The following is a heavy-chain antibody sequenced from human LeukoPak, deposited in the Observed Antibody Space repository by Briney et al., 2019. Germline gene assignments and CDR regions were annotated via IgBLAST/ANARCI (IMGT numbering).Heavy chain of an antibody. D-gene: IGHD3-22*01. J-gene: IGHJ4*02. V-gene: IGHV3-74*01. CDR2: INSDGSST. CDR1: GFTFSSYW. CDR3: ARVNYYDSSGYCAFDY. Sequence: GSLRLSCSASGFTFSSYWMHWVRQAPGKGLVWVSRINSDGSSTSYADSVKGRFTISRDNAKNTLYLQMNSLRAEDTAVYYCARVNYYDSSGYCAFDYWGQGTLVTVSS.